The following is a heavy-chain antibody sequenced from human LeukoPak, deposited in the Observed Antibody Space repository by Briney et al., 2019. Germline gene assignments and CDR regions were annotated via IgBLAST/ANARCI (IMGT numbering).Heavy chain of an antibody. CDR3: AKERYSSSPNPEDI. CDR2: ISYDGSNK. J-gene: IGHJ3*02. V-gene: IGHV3-30-3*01. CDR1: GFTFSSYA. Sequence: PGGSLRLSCAASGFTFSSYAMHWVRQAPGKGLEGVAVISYDGSNKYYADSVKGRFTISRDNSKNTLYLQMNSLRAEDTAVYYCAKERYSSSPNPEDIWGQGTMVTVSS. D-gene: IGHD6-19*01.